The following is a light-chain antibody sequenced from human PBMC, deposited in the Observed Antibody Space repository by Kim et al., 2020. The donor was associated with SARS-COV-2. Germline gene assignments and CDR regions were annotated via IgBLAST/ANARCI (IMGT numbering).Light chain of an antibody. V-gene: IGKV3-15*01. CDR2: GAS. J-gene: IGKJ1*01. CDR1: QSVSSN. CDR3: QRYNNWPWT. Sequence: YPGERATLSCRASQSVSSNLAWYQQKPGQAPRLLIYGASTRATGIPARFSGSGSGTEFTPTISSLQSEDFAVYYCQRYNNWPWTFGQGTKVDIK.